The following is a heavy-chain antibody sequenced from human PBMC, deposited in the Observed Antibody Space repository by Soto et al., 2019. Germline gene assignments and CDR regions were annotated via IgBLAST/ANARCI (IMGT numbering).Heavy chain of an antibody. V-gene: IGHV4-34*01. CDR1: GGSFSGHS. CDR2: INHSGRV. Sequence: QVQLQQWGAGLLKPSETLSLTCAVYGGSFSGHSWTWIRQCPGKGLEWIGDINHSGRVNYSPSLKSRVTISLDTSKNQFSLTLSAVTAADTAMYYCSTRAYDTNGYYRFDPWGQGTLVTVSS. J-gene: IGHJ5*01. CDR3: STRAYDTNGYYRFDP. D-gene: IGHD3-22*01.